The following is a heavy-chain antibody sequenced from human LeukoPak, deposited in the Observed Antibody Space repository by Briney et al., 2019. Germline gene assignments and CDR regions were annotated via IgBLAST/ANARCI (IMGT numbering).Heavy chain of an antibody. J-gene: IGHJ6*03. D-gene: IGHD3-10*01. Sequence: GGSLRLSWAAAGFIFSSYGMHWVRQAPGKWLVWVSRINSDGSSTSYADSVKGRFTISRDNAKNTLYLQMHSLRAEDTALYYCVISGGSGSQHYYYYYMDVWGKGTTVSVSS. CDR3: VISGGSGSQHYYYYYMDV. CDR2: INSDGSST. V-gene: IGHV3-74*01. CDR1: GFIFSSYG.